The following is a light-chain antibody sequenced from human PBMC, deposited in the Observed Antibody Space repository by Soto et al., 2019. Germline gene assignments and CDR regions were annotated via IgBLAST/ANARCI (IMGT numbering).Light chain of an antibody. CDR3: HQYGSPPTT. J-gene: IGKJ1*01. CDR2: AAS. Sequence: DIQMTQSPSSLSASVGDRVTITCRASQSISSYLNWYQQKPGKAPKLLIYAASSLQSGVPSRFSGSGSGTDFSLTISRLEPEDFAVYYCHQYGSPPTTLGQGTKVDNK. V-gene: IGKV1-39*01. CDR1: QSISSY.